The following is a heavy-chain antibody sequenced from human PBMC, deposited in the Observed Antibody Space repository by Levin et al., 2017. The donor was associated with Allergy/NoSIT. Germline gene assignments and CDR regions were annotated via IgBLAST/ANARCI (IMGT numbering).Heavy chain of an antibody. D-gene: IGHD5-24*01. J-gene: IGHJ4*02. Sequence: GESLKISCAASGFTFSSYGMHWVRQAPGKGLEWVAVISYDGSNKYYADSVKGRFTISRDNSKNTLYLQMNSLRAEDTAVYYCAKEVEMATIWGYYFDYWGQGTLVTVSS. CDR3: AKEVEMATIWGYYFDY. CDR2: ISYDGSNK. CDR1: GFTFSSYG. V-gene: IGHV3-30*18.